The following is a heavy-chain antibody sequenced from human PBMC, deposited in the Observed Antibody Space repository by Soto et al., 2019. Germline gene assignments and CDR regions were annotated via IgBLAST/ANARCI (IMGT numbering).Heavy chain of an antibody. CDR1: GGSISSYY. D-gene: IGHD4-4*01. J-gene: IGHJ3*02. V-gene: IGHV4-59*08. CDR3: ARQSRDYRMSDAFDI. CDR2: IHHSGST. Sequence: SGTLSLTCTVSGGSISSYYWSWIRQPPGKGLEWIGCIHHSGSTYNNPSLKSRVTVSVDTSKNQFSLKLSSVTAADTAVYYCARQSRDYRMSDAFDIWGQGTMVTVSS.